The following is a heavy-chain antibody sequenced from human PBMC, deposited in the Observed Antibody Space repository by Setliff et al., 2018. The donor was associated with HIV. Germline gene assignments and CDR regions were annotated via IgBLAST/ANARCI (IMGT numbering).Heavy chain of an antibody. D-gene: IGHD1-1*01. Sequence: GPTLVNPTQTLTLTCTFSGLSLSTSGVGVGWIRQSPGKALEWLAFIYWNNNKHYSTSLKSRLTVTKDTSKNRVVFTMTNMDPVDTATYYCAYSGRQLRGPYFYFWCQGTPFTVSS. CDR2: IYWNNNK. J-gene: IGHJ4*02. CDR1: GLSLSTSGVG. V-gene: IGHV2-5*01. CDR3: AYSGRQLRGPYFYF.